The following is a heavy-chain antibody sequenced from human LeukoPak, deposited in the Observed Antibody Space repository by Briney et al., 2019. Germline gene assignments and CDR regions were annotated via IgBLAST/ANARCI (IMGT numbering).Heavy chain of an antibody. D-gene: IGHD6-19*01. CDR1: GDSVSSNSAA. V-gene: IGHV6-1*01. J-gene: IGHJ4*02. CDR2: TYYRSKWYN. Sequence: SQTLLLTCAISGDSVSSNSAAWNWIRQSPSRGLEWLGRTYYRSKWYNDYAVSVKSRITINPDTSKNQFSLQLNSVTPEDTAVYYCARDAVAGRATPHYFDYWGQGTLVTVSS. CDR3: ARDAVAGRATPHYFDY.